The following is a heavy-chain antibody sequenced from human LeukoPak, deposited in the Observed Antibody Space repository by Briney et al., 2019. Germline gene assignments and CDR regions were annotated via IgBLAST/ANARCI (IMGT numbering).Heavy chain of an antibody. CDR3: ARVGRSGWTVDY. J-gene: IGHJ4*02. D-gene: IGHD6-19*01. V-gene: IGHV3-48*04. Sequence: GGSLRLSCAASEFDFSTYSIDWVRQAPGKGLEWVLYISSSSSNIYHADSVKGRFTISRDNAKNSLHLQMNSLRAEDTAVYYCARVGRSGWTVDYWGQGTLVTVPS. CDR1: EFDFSTYS. CDR2: ISSSSSNI.